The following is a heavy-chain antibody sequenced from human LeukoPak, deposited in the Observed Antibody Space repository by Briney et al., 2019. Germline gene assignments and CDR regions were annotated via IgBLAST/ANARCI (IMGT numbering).Heavy chain of an antibody. CDR3: ARRTRRNWFDP. D-gene: IGHD1-7*01. CDR1: GYTSPSNI. CDR2: MNPNSGNT. V-gene: IGHV1-8*03. Sequence: ASVKVSCKASGYTSPSNIINGVGQPPGQGLEWMGWMNPNSGNTGYAQKFQGRVTITRNTSISTAYMELSSLRSEDTAVYYCARRTRRNWFDPWGQGTLVTVSS. J-gene: IGHJ5*02.